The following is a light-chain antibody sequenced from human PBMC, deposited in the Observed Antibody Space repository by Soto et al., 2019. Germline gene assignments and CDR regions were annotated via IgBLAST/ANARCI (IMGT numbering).Light chain of an antibody. J-gene: IGKJ1*01. Sequence: EVVMTQSPATLSVSPGERVTLSCRASQSINAHLAWYQQKPGQAPRLLIHGASTRATGIPARFSGSGFGTEFILTIRSLQSEDFAVYYCQQYSTWLWTFGQGTKVEIQ. CDR3: QQYSTWLWT. CDR1: QSINAH. V-gene: IGKV3-15*01. CDR2: GAS.